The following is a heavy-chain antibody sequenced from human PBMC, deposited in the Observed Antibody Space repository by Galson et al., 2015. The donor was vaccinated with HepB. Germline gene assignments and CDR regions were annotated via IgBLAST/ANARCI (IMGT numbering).Heavy chain of an antibody. J-gene: IGHJ6*02. D-gene: IGHD6-19*01. CDR1: GYTFTSYA. CDR2: INAGNGNT. CDR3: ARELDSSGWYYYYYGMDV. Sequence: SVKVSCKASGYTFTSYAMHWVRQAPGQRLEWMGWINAGNGNTKYSQKFQGRVTITRDTSASTAYMELSSLRSEDTAVCYCARELDSSGWYYYYYGMDVWGQGTTVTVSS. V-gene: IGHV1-3*01.